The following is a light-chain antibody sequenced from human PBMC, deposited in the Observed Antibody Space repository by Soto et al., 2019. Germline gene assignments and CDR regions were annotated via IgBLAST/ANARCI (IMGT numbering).Light chain of an antibody. CDR3: SSYTSSRSPLV. CDR1: SSDVGGYNY. J-gene: IGLJ1*01. V-gene: IGLV2-14*01. CDR2: DVS. Sequence: QSVLTQPASVSGSPGQSITISCTGTSSDVGGYNYVSWYQQHPGKAPKLMIYDVSNRPSGVSNRFSGSKSGNTASLTISGLQADDEADYYCSSYTSSRSPLVFGTGTKVTVL.